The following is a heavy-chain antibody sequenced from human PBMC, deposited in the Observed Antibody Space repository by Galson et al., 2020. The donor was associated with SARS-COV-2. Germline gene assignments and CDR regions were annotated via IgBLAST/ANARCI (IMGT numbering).Heavy chain of an antibody. V-gene: IGHV4-39*01. Sequence: SETLSLTCSVFGGSVSSRASSWAWIRQPPGRGLEWIAILSYSGSTNYNPSLKSRITISKDTSKNEFSLKMASVTAADTAVYYCARIYSPTPADTVMDYFDYWGRGSLVTVSS. CDR3: ARIYSPTPADTVMDYFDY. D-gene: IGHD5-18*01. J-gene: IGHJ4*02. CDR2: LSYSGST. CDR1: GGSVSSRASS.